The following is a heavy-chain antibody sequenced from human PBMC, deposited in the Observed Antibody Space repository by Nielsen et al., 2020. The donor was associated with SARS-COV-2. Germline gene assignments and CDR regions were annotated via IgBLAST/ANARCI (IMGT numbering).Heavy chain of an antibody. CDR3: ARDEGWVVPAATNWFDP. V-gene: IGHV1-18*01. Sequence: ASVKVSCKASGYTFTGYGISWVRQAPGQGLEWMGWISAYNGNTNYAQKLQGRVTMTTDTSTSTAYMELRSLRSDDTAVYYCARDEGWVVPAATNWFDPWGQGTLVTVSS. CDR1: GYTFTGYG. J-gene: IGHJ5*02. CDR2: ISAYNGNT. D-gene: IGHD2-2*01.